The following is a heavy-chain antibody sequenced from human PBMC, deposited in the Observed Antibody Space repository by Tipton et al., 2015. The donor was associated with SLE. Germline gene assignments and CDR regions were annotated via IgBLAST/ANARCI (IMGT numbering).Heavy chain of an antibody. D-gene: IGHD3-3*01. CDR2: IHYNGAATT. CDR1: GDSINSKY. V-gene: IGHV4-59*01. CDR3: ARGGHYAWFGP. J-gene: IGHJ5*02. Sequence: TLSLTCTISGDSINSKYWSWIRQSPDKGLEWVGFIHYNGAATTNYNPSLERRVTMSVDTSKNHFSLKVNSVTAADTAVYYCARGGHYAWFGPWGQGFLVTVSS.